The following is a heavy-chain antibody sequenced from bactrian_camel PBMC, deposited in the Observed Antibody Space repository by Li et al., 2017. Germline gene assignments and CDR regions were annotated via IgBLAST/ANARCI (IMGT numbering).Heavy chain of an antibody. Sequence: HVQLVESGGSSVQTGGSLALSCVAAKLTYSSNCMGWFRQAPGTERKGVATIDGDGRTNYDDSVKGRFTISKDNAKNMVYLQMNSLKSEDTALYYCAVRYGLGAKRGGYNYWGQGTQVTVS. CDR2: IDGDGRT. J-gene: IGHJ4*01. D-gene: IGHD3*01. V-gene: IGHV3S53*01. CDR1: KLTYSSNC. CDR3: AVRYGLGAKRGGYNY.